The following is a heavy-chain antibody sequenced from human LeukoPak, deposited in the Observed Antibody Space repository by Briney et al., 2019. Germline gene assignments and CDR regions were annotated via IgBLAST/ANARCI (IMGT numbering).Heavy chain of an antibody. CDR1: GGSISSYY. Sequence: PSETLSLTCTVSGGSISSYYWSWIRQPPGKGLEWIGYIYYSGSTNYNPSLKSRVTISVDTSKNQFSLKLSSVTAADTAVYYCAREDSSGYNRFYNFDYWGQGTLVTVSS. CDR3: AREDSSGYNRFYNFDY. V-gene: IGHV4-59*01. J-gene: IGHJ4*02. CDR2: IYYSGST. D-gene: IGHD3-22*01.